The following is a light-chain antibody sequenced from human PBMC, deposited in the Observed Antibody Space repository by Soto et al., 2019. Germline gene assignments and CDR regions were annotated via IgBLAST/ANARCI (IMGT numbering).Light chain of an antibody. Sequence: DIQMTQSPSSLSASVGDRVTITCRTSQTINMYLNWYQQKPGRAPKLLIYATSTLESGVPPRFSGSGSGTDFILNISSLQPEDFATYYCQQSNDSPFTFGPGTKVDVK. V-gene: IGKV1-39*01. CDR3: QQSNDSPFT. J-gene: IGKJ3*01. CDR1: QTINMY. CDR2: ATS.